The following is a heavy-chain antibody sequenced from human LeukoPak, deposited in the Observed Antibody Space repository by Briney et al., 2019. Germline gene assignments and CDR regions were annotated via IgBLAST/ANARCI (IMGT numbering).Heavy chain of an antibody. V-gene: IGHV4-39*01. CDR3: ATRVVVPAALFDY. J-gene: IGHJ4*02. CDR2: IYYSGST. CDR1: GGSISSSSYY. Sequence: SETLSLTCTVSGGSISSSSYYWGWLRQPPGKGLEWIGSIYYSGSTYYNPSLKSRVTISVDTSKNQFSLKLSSVTAADTAVYYCATRVVVPAALFDYWGQGTLVTVSS. D-gene: IGHD2-2*01.